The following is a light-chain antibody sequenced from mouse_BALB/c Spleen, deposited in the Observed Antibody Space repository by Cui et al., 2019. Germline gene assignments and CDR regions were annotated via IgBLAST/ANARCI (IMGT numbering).Light chain of an antibody. Sequence: DTQPNQSPPSLSAPHGEAIAITCHASQNSNVWLSWDQKKPGNIPKLLIYKASNLHTGVPSRFSGSGSGTGFTLTISSVQPEEIATYYCQQGQSYPLTFGAGTKLELK. V-gene: IGKV12-98*01. CDR3: QQGQSYPLT. CDR1: QNSNVW. J-gene: IGKJ5*01. CDR2: KAS.